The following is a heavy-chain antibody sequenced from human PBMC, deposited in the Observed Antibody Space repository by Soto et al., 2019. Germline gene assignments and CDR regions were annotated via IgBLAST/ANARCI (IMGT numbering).Heavy chain of an antibody. J-gene: IGHJ4*02. Sequence: ASVKVSCKASGYTFTSYAVHWVRQAPGQRLEWMGWINAGNGNTKYSQKFQGRVTITRDTSASTAYMELSSLRSEDTAVYYCARVLVGATPLNYWGQGTLVTVSS. CDR1: GYTFTSYA. V-gene: IGHV1-3*01. CDR2: INAGNGNT. CDR3: ARVLVGATPLNY. D-gene: IGHD1-26*01.